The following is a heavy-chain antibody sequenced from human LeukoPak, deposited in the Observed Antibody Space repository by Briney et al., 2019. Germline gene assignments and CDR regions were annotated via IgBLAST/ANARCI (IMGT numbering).Heavy chain of an antibody. CDR1: GFTFSSYS. CDR2: ISSSSSTI. CDR3: ARERFYSSRSESNRVDY. Sequence: GGSLRLSCAASGFTFSSYSMNWVRQAPGKGLEWVSYISSSSSTIYYADSVKGRFTISRDNAKNSLYLQMNSLRAEDTAVYYCARERFYSSRSESNRVDYWGQGTLVTVSS. J-gene: IGHJ4*02. V-gene: IGHV3-48*01. D-gene: IGHD2/OR15-2a*01.